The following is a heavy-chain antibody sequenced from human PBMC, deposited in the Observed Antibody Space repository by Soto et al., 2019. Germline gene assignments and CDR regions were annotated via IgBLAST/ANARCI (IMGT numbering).Heavy chain of an antibody. CDR1: GFTFSNYA. V-gene: IGHV3-30*18. CDR2: IASDGKDK. D-gene: IGHD6-13*01. CDR3: AKDGAIAAADYFFDY. J-gene: IGHJ4*02. Sequence: HPGGSLRLSCAASGFTFSNYAIHWFRQAPGKGLEWVAVIASDGKDKRYADSVKGRFTISRDNSKNTVYLQMNSLRGEDTAVYYCAKDGAIAAADYFFDYWGQGSLVTVSS.